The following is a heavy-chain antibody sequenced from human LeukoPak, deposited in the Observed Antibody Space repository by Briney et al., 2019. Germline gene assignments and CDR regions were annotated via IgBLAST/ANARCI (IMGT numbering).Heavy chain of an antibody. CDR1: GGSISSSSYY. J-gene: IGHJ4*02. V-gene: IGHV4-39*06. CDR2: IYYSGST. Sequence: SETLSLTCTVPGGSISSSSYYWGWISQPPGKGLEWIGRIYYSGSTYYNPSLKSRVTISVDTSKNQFALKLSSGTAADTAVYYCASAYYYDSGFDYWGQGTLVTVSS. D-gene: IGHD3-22*01. CDR3: ASAYYYDSGFDY.